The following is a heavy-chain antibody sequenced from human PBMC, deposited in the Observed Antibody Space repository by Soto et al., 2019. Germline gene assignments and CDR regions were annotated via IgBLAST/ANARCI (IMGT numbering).Heavy chain of an antibody. CDR1: GDSVSSNSAA. D-gene: IGHD6-13*01. CDR3: ASERSVYSSSWGYYYYYMDV. CDR2: TYYRSKWYN. J-gene: IGHJ6*03. Sequence: SQTLSLTCAISGDSVSSNSAAWNWIRQSPSRGLEWLGRTYYRSKWYNDYAVSVKSRITINPDTSKNQFSLQLNSVTPEDTAVYYCASERSVYSSSWGYYYYYMDVWGKGTTVTVSS. V-gene: IGHV6-1*01.